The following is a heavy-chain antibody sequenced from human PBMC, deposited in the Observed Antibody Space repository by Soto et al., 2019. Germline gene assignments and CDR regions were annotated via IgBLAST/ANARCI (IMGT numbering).Heavy chain of an antibody. D-gene: IGHD3-3*01. J-gene: IGHJ4*02. CDR2: ISGSDGKT. CDR3: VRWSYLDY. CDR1: GFSFISYA. Sequence: GGLRLSCAASGFSFISYAMSWVRQAPGKGLEWVSTISGSDGKTFYADSVKGRFSISRDTSKNMLYLQMNNLRGDDTAVYYCVRWSYLDYWGQGTRVTVSS. V-gene: IGHV3-23*01.